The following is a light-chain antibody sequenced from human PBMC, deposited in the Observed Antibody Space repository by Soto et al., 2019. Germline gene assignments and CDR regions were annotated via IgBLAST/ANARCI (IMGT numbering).Light chain of an antibody. CDR1: QSVSSY. CDR3: QQRSNWPHLT. V-gene: IGKV3-11*01. J-gene: IGKJ4*01. CDR2: DAS. Sequence: EIVLTQSPATLSLSPGERATLSRRASQSVSSYLAWYQQKPGQAPRLLIYDASNRATGIPARFSGSGSGTDFTLTISSLEPEDFAVYYCQQRSNWPHLTFGGGTKVEIK.